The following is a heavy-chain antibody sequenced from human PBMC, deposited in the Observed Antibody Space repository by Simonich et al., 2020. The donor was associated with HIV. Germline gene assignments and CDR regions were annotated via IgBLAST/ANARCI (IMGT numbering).Heavy chain of an antibody. D-gene: IGHD3-22*01. CDR3: ARRTAYHDDFDI. Sequence: QLQLQESGPGLVKPSETLSLTCTVSGGSISSSSYYWGWIRQPPGKGLEWIGSIYYSGSTNYNPSLKSRVTISVDKSKNQFSLKLSSVTAADTAVYYCARRTAYHDDFDIWGQGTMVTVSS. CDR1: GGSISSSSYY. J-gene: IGHJ3*02. V-gene: IGHV4-39*07. CDR2: IYYSGST.